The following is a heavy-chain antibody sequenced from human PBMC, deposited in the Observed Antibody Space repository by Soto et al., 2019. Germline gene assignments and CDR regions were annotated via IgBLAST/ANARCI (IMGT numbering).Heavy chain of an antibody. D-gene: IGHD6-19*01. CDR2: IYYSGST. CDR3: ARDFTDSSGPTLGMGV. Sequence: SETLSLTCTVSGGSISSGGYYWSWIRQHPGKGLEWIGYIYYSGSTYYNPSLKSRVTISVDTSKNQFSLKLSSVTAADTAVYYCARDFTDSSGPTLGMGVWGQGTTVS. V-gene: IGHV4-31*03. CDR1: GGSISSGGYY. J-gene: IGHJ6*02.